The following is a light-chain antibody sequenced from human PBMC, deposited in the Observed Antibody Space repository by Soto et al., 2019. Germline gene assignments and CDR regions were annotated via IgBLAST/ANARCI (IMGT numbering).Light chain of an antibody. J-gene: IGKJ4*01. CDR3: QQLRMYPST. CDR2: AAS. Sequence: VRMTQSPSSFSASTGDRVTITCRASQGISSYLAWYQQKPGKAPKLLIYAASTLQSGVPSRFSGSGSGTDFTLTISCLQSEDFATYYCQQLRMYPSTFGGGTKVDIK. V-gene: IGKV1-8*01. CDR1: QGISSY.